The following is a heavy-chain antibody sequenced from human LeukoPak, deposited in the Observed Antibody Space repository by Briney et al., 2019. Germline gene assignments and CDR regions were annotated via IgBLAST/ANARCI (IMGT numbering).Heavy chain of an antibody. D-gene: IGHD3-16*01. CDR3: ARDFDGGFWLDP. CDR2: VYNSGCT. Sequence: KPSETLSLTCTVSRGSISTYCWSWIRQPPGKGLEWIGYVYNSGCTNYNSSLKSRVTISVDTSKNQFSLKVNSVTAADTAVYYCARDFDGGFWLDPWGQGTLVIVSS. V-gene: IGHV4-59*01. J-gene: IGHJ5*02. CDR1: RGSISTYC.